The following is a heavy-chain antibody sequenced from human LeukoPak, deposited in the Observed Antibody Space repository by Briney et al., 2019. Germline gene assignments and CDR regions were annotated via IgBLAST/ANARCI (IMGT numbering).Heavy chain of an antibody. CDR2: ISRSGSTI. Sequence: GRSPRLSCAASGFTFSSFEMNWVRQAPGKGLEWVSYISRSGSTIYYADSVRGRFTISRDNAKDSLYLQMNSLRAEDTAVYYCARDDTVTYYAMDVWGQGTTVTVSS. V-gene: IGHV3-48*03. CDR3: ARDDTVTYYAMDV. D-gene: IGHD4-17*01. J-gene: IGHJ6*02. CDR1: GFTFSSFE.